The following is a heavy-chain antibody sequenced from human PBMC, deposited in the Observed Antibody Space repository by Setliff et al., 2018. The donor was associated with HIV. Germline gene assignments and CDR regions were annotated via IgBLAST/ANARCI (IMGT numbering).Heavy chain of an antibody. D-gene: IGHD1-26*01. CDR2: INPNNGVS. J-gene: IGHJ4*02. CDR1: GYSFSAFY. CDR3: ARSALGKVGPTGY. V-gene: IGHV1-2*02. Sequence: ASVMVSCKTSGYSFSAFYLQWMRQGPGQRLEWMGWINPNNGVSDVVQRFEDRLTLTSDTSLNTAYMELTRLTSDDTAVYFCARSALGKVGPTGYWGQGSLVTVSS.